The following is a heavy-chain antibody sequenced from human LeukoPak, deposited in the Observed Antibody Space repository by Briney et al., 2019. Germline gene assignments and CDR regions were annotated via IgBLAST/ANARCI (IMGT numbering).Heavy chain of an antibody. CDR2: ITVSGDST. CDR1: GFIVSSYY. V-gene: IGHV3-23*01. Sequence: GGSLRLSCAASGFIVSSYYVTWVRQAPGRGLEWVSAITVSGDSTYHADSVKGRFTISRDNSKNTLYLQMNSLRPEDTAVYYCAKDLGIAAVGTVYWGQGTLVTVSS. D-gene: IGHD6-13*01. CDR3: AKDLGIAAVGTVY. J-gene: IGHJ4*02.